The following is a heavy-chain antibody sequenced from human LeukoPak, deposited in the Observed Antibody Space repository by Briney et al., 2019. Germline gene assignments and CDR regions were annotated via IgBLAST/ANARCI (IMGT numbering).Heavy chain of an antibody. J-gene: IGHJ5*02. CDR2: VWYDGSNK. CDR3: ARGRYSSGAWFDP. CDR1: GFTFSSYA. Sequence: GGSLRLSRSASGFTFSSYAMHWVRQAQGKGLEWVAVVWYDGSNKYYADSVKGRFTISRDNSKKTLYLQMNSLRAEDTAVYYCARGRYSSGAWFDPWGQGTLVTVSS. D-gene: IGHD6-19*01. V-gene: IGHV3-33*08.